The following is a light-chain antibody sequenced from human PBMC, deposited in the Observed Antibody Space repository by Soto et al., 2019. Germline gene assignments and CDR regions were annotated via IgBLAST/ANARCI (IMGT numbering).Light chain of an antibody. Sequence: DIVLTQSPATLSLSPGERATLSCRSSQSVSSSYLAWYQQKPGQAPRLLIYGASSRATGIPDRFSGSGSGTDLTLTISRLEPEDFAVYYCQQYGSSPLTFGGGTKVDIK. CDR1: QSVSSSY. CDR2: GAS. CDR3: QQYGSSPLT. V-gene: IGKV3-20*01. J-gene: IGKJ4*01.